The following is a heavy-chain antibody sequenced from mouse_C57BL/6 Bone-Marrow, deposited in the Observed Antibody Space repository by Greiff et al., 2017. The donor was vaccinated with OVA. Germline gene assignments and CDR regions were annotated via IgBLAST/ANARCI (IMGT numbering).Heavy chain of an antibody. CDR1: GYTFTSYW. D-gene: IGHD2-1*01. CDR2: IDPSDSYT. V-gene: IGHV1-50*01. Sequence: QVQLQQPGAELVKPGASVKLSCKASGYTFTSYWMQWVKQRPGQGLEWIGEIDPSDSYTNYNQKFKGKATLTVDTSSSTAYMQLSSLTSEDSAVYYCARGRFHYGNYTFAYWGQGTLVTVSA. J-gene: IGHJ3*01. CDR3: ARGRFHYGNYTFAY.